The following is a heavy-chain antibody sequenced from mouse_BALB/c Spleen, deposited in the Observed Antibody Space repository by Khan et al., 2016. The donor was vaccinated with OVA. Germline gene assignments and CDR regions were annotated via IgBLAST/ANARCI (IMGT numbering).Heavy chain of an antibody. CDR3: ARYGNHWYFDV. Sequence: QVQLQQSGAELMKPGASVKISCKATGYTFSSYWIEWIKQRPGHGLEWIGEILPGSSSTNYNEKFKGKATFTADTSSNTAYMQLSSLTSEDSAVYCWARYGNHWYFDVWGAGTTVTVSS. CDR2: ILPGSSST. J-gene: IGHJ1*01. CDR1: GYTFSSYW. V-gene: IGHV1-9*01. D-gene: IGHD2-1*01.